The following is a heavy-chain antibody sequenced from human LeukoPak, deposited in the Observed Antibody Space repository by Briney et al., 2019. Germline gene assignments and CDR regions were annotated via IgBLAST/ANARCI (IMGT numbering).Heavy chain of an antibody. D-gene: IGHD3-10*01. J-gene: IGHJ4*02. CDR1: AYTFTAYY. CDR2: INPNSGGT. Sequence: GASVKVSCKASAYTFTAYYIHWVRQAPGQGPEWMGWINPNSGGTKYAQNFQGRATMTRDTSITTAYMELSRLTSDDTAMYYCARDAGSSGILSHWGQGTLVTVSS. V-gene: IGHV1-2*02. CDR3: ARDAGSSGILSH.